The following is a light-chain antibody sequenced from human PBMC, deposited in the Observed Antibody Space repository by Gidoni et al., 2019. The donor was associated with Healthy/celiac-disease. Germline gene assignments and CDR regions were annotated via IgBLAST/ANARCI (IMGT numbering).Light chain of an antibody. CDR3: SSYTSSSTVV. CDR1: SSDVGGYNY. Sequence: QSALTQPASVSGSPGQSITISCTGTSSDVGGYNYVSWYQQHPGKAPKLMIYDVSNRPSGVSNRFSGSKSGNTASLTISGLPAEDEADYYCSSYTSSSTVVFGGGPKLTVL. V-gene: IGLV2-14*01. J-gene: IGLJ2*01. CDR2: DVS.